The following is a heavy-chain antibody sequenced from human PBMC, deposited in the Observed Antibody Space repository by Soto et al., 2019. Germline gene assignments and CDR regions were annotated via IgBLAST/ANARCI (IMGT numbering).Heavy chain of an antibody. CDR1: GGSISSGDYY. CDR2: IYDSGST. D-gene: IGHD4-17*01. V-gene: IGHV4-30-4*01. CDR3: ARDNGVEP. Sequence: QVQLQESGPGLVKPSQTLSLTCTVSGGSISSGDYYWSWIRQPPGKGLEWIGYIYDSGSTYYNSSLKSRVNITLDTSKNQFSLKLTSVTAADTAVYYCARDNGVEPWGQGTLVTVSS. J-gene: IGHJ5*02.